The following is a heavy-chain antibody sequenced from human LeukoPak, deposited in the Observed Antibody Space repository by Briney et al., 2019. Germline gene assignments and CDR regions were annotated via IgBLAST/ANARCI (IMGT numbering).Heavy chain of an antibody. CDR3: AKDPDYYYDSSGHFDY. CDR1: GFTFSSYA. CDR2: ISGSGGST. J-gene: IGHJ4*02. D-gene: IGHD3-22*01. V-gene: IGHV3-23*01. Sequence: EGSLRLSCAASGFTFSSYAMSWVRQAPGKGLEWVSAISGSGGSTYYADSVKGRFTISRDNSKNTLYLQMNSLRAEDTAVYYCAKDPDYYYDSSGHFDYWGQGTLVTVSS.